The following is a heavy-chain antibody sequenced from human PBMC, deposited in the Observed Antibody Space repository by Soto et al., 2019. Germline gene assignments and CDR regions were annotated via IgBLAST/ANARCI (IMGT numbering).Heavy chain of an antibody. CDR2: IYYSGST. D-gene: IGHD6-13*01. CDR1: AGSISSYY. CDR3: ARDRGIAASKNYNSFDP. V-gene: IGHV4-59*01. Sequence: PSETLSLTCTVSAGSISSYYWTWIRQPPGKGLEWIGYIYYSGSTNYNPSLKSRVTISVDTSKNQFSLKLSSVTAADTAVYYCARDRGIAASKNYNSFDPWGQGNLVTVSS. J-gene: IGHJ5*02.